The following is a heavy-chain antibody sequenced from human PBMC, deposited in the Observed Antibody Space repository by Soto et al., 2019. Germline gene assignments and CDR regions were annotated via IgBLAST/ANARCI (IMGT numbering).Heavy chain of an antibody. J-gene: IGHJ4*02. Sequence: PSETLSLTCTVSGGYISSYYWSWIRQPPGKGLEWIGYIYYSGSTNYNPSLKSRVTISVDTSKNQFSLKLSSVTAADTAVYYCARGGYSYGVFDYWGQGTLVTVSS. CDR1: GGYISSYY. V-gene: IGHV4-59*01. D-gene: IGHD5-18*01. CDR2: IYYSGST. CDR3: ARGGYSYGVFDY.